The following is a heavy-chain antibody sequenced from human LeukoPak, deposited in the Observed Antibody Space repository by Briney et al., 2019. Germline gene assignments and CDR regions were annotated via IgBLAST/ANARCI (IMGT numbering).Heavy chain of an antibody. Sequence: ASVKVSCKVSGYTLTELSMHWVRQAPGKGLERMGGFDPEDGETIYAQKFQGRVTMTEDTSTDTAYMELSSLRSEDTAVYYCATDRSGVTAIRVAFDIWGQGTMVTVSS. CDR1: GYTLTELS. D-gene: IGHD2-21*02. CDR2: FDPEDGET. J-gene: IGHJ3*02. CDR3: ATDRSGVTAIRVAFDI. V-gene: IGHV1-24*01.